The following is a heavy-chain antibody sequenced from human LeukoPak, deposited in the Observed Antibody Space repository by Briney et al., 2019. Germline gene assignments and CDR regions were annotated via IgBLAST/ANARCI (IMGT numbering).Heavy chain of an antibody. D-gene: IGHD2-15*01. Sequence: SETLSLTCAVYGGSFSGYYWSWIRQPPGKGLEWIGEINHSGSTNYNPSLKSRVTISVDTSKNQFSLKLSSVTAADTAVYYCARAGLSAWFDPWGQGTLVTVSS. J-gene: IGHJ5*02. CDR3: ARAGLSAWFDP. CDR2: INHSGST. V-gene: IGHV4-34*01. CDR1: GGSFSGYY.